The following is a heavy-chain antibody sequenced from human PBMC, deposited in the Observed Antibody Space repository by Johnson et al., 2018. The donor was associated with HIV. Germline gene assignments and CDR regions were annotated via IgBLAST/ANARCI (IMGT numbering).Heavy chain of an antibody. CDR1: GFTFSNAW. CDR3: ARGVKQQLSVVDALDI. D-gene: IGHD6-13*01. J-gene: IGHJ3*02. V-gene: IGHV3-30*13. CDR2: ISYDGRNQ. Sequence: QVQLVESGGGVVRPGGSLRLSCAASGFTFSNAWMSWVRQAPGKGLEWVAVISYDGRNQYYADSVKGRFTISRDNSKNRLYLQMNSLRAEDTAVYFCARGVKQQLSVVDALDIWGQGTMVTVSS.